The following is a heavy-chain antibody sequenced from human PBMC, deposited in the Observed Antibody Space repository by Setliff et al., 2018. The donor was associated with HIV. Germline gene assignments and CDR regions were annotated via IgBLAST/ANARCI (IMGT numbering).Heavy chain of an antibody. CDR1: GGSFSGYH. J-gene: IGHJ6*03. CDR3: SRVSITYWYSIPTFYYYYMDV. V-gene: IGHV4-34*01. CDR2: INHSGRT. Sequence: PSETLSLTCAVYGGSFSGYHWNWIRQPPGKGLEWIGEINHSGRTNYNPSLKSRVTISVDTSKNQFSLKLRSVTAADTAMYYCSRVSITYWYSIPTFYYYYMDVWGKGTKVTVSS. D-gene: IGHD2-15*01.